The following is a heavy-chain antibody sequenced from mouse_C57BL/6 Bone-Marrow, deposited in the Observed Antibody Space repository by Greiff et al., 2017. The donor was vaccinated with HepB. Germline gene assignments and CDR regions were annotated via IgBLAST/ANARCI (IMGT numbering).Heavy chain of an antibody. CDR2: IYPRSGNT. J-gene: IGHJ3*01. CDR1: GYTFTSYG. Sequence: QVQLQQSGAELARPGASVKLSCKASGYTFTSYGISWVKQRTGQGLEWIGEIYPRSGNTYYNEKFKGKATLTADKSSSTAYMELRSLTSEDSAVYVCASPRQLRLREAWFAYWGQGTLVTVSA. D-gene: IGHD3-2*02. CDR3: ASPRQLRLREAWFAY. V-gene: IGHV1-81*01.